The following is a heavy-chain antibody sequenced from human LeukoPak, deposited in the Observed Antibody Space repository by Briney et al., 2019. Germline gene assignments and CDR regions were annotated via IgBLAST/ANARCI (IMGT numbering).Heavy chain of an antibody. CDR3: ARPGDSPFDH. D-gene: IGHD5-18*01. CDR2: ISYDGNSE. Sequence: GGSLRLSCTVSRFTFSGSSMHWLRQAPGQGLEWVATISYDGNSEYYRDSVKGRFAVSRVNSKNTLYLQMQSLRHEDTAVYFCARPGDSPFDHWGQGTLVTVSS. CDR1: RFTFSGSS. J-gene: IGHJ4*02. V-gene: IGHV3-30*09.